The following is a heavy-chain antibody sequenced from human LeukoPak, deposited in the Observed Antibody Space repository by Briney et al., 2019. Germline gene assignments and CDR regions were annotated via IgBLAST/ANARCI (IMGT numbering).Heavy chain of an antibody. Sequence: EASVKVSCKASGYTFTSYGISWVRQAPGQGLEWMGWISAYNGNTNYAQKLQGRVTMTTDTSTSTAYMELRSLRSDDTAVYYCARDQEYSSGWQGFDYWGQGTLVTVSS. J-gene: IGHJ4*02. D-gene: IGHD6-19*01. V-gene: IGHV1-18*01. CDR1: GYTFTSYG. CDR2: ISAYNGNT. CDR3: ARDQEYSSGWQGFDY.